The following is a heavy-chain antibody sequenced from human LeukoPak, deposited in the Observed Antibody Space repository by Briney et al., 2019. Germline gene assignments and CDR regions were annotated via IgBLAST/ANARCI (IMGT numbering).Heavy chain of an antibody. CDR1: GGSISSISSNNYH. J-gene: IGHJ4*02. CDR2: IYYSGST. D-gene: IGHD6-13*01. V-gene: IGHV4-39*01. Sequence: SETLSLTCIVSGGSISSISSNNYHWSWIRQPPGKRLEWIGSIYYSGSTYYNPSLKSRVTISVDTSKNQFSLKLSSVIAADTAVYYCATTQMISDSSWSYWGQGTLVTVSS. CDR3: ATTQMISDSSWSY.